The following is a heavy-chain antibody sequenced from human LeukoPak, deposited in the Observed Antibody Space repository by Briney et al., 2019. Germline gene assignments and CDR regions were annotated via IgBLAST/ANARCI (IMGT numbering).Heavy chain of an antibody. V-gene: IGHV3-30*01. CDR3: AKDRIVVVTATLDY. CDR1: GFIFSSYA. J-gene: IGHJ4*02. D-gene: IGHD2-21*02. CDR2: ISYDGSKK. Sequence: PGRSLRLSCAASGFIFSSYAMHWVRQAPGKGLEWVAVISYDGSKKYYADSVKGRFTISRDNSKNTLYLQMNSLRAEDTAVYYCAKDRIVVVTATLDYWGQGTLVTVTS.